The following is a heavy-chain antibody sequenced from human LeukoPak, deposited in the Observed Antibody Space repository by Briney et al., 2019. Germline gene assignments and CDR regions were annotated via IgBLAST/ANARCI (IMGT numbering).Heavy chain of an antibody. CDR3: ASLGSRDF. CDR1: GASISSDNYY. V-gene: IGHV4-61*02. J-gene: IGHJ4*02. Sequence: SETLSLTCTVSGASISSDNYYWNWIRQPAGKGLERIGRIYSGTTNYNPSLKSRVSISVDTSKNQFSLKMTSVTAADTAVYYCASLGSRDFWGQGTLVTISS. D-gene: IGHD3-10*01. CDR2: IYSGTT.